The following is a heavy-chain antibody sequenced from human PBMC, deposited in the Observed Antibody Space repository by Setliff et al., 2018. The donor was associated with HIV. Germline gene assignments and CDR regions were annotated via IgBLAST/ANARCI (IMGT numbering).Heavy chain of an antibody. V-gene: IGHV4-39*01. D-gene: IGHD6-19*01. CDR3: ARPHSGRGGGAWFDP. CDR1: GGSFTSRSYY. CDR2: IFYSGIT. Sequence: SETLSLTCTVSGGSFTSRSYYWGWIRQPPGKGLEWIGSIFYSGITYYNPSLKSRVTISVDMSKNQFSLKLSSVTAADTAVYHCARPHSGRGGGAWFDPWGQGTLVTVSS. J-gene: IGHJ5*02.